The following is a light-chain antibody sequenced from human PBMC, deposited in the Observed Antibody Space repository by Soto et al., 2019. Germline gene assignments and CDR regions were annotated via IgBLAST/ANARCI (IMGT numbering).Light chain of an antibody. J-gene: IGKJ4*01. V-gene: IGKV3-20*01. CDR1: QSVSSSY. CDR2: GAS. CDR3: QQYGSSPLT. Sequence: EIVLTQSPGTLSLPPGERATLSCRASQSVSSSYLAWYQQKPGQAPSLLIYGASSRATGIPDRFSGSGSGTDFTLTISRLEPEAFAVYYCQQYGSSPLTFGGGTKVEIK.